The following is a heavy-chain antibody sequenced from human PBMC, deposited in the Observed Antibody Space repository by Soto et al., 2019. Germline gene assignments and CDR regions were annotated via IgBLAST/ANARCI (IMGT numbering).Heavy chain of an antibody. J-gene: IGHJ3*02. V-gene: IGHV3-11*01. CDR2: ISSSGSTI. D-gene: IGHD3-3*01. CDR3: ARDRTYYDFWSGSSIGAFDI. Sequence: WGSLRLSCAASGFTFSDYYMSWIRQAPGKGLEWVSYISSSGSTIYYADSVKGRFTISRDNAKNSLYLQMNSLRAEDTAVYYCARDRTYYDFWSGSSIGAFDIWGQGTMVTVSS. CDR1: GFTFSDYY.